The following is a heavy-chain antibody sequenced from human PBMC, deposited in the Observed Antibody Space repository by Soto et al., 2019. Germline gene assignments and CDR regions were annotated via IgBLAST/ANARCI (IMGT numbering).Heavy chain of an antibody. CDR3: TRDDVHCSGGSCDGFPMDV. J-gene: IGHJ6*04. Sequence: EVQLVESGGGLDQPGGSLRLSCAASGFTVSSKYMSWVRQAPGKGLEWVSLIQSGGSTYYAGSVKGRFTISRDNSENTLFLQMNSLRVEVTAVYYSTRDDVHCSGGSCDGFPMDVWGKWTTVTVSP. CDR1: GFTVSSKY. CDR2: IQSGGST. D-gene: IGHD2-15*01. V-gene: IGHV3-66*01.